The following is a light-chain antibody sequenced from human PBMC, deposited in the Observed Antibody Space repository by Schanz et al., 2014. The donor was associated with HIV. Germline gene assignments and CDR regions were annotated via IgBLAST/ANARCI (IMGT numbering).Light chain of an antibody. Sequence: QSALTQPASVSGSPGQSITISCTGTRSDVGGYNYVSWDQQHPGKAPERIIYDVSTRPSGVSNRFSGSKSGNTASLTISGLQADDEADYYCNSYTSSSTVVFGGGTKLTVL. J-gene: IGLJ2*01. CDR3: NSYTSSSTVV. CDR2: DVS. CDR1: RSDVGGYNY. V-gene: IGLV2-14*03.